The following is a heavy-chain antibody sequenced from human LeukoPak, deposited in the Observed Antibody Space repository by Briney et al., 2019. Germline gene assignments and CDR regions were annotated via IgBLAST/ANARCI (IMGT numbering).Heavy chain of an antibody. CDR1: GYTFTGYY. D-gene: IGHD2-2*02. J-gene: IGHJ6*03. V-gene: IGHV1-2*02. Sequence: GASVKVSCKASGYTFTGYYMHWVRQAPGQGLEWMGWINPNSGGTNYAQKFQGRVTMTRDTSISTAYMELSRLRSDDTAVYYCARDQTEVFDCSSTSCYSYMDVWGKGTTVTVSS. CDR3: ARDQTEVFDCSSTSCYSYMDV. CDR2: INPNSGGT.